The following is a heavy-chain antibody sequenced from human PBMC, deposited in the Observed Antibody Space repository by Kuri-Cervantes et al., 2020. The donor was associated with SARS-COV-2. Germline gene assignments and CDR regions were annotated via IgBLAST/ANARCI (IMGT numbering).Heavy chain of an antibody. J-gene: IGHJ4*02. CDR1: GLTFSSRS. V-gene: IGHV3-48*02. D-gene: IGHD1-14*01. Sequence: GESLKISCAVSGLTFSSRSMNWVRQAPGMGLEWVSHIDASGKSRYYIDSVQGRLTISRDNARNSLYLQMNSLTEEDTAVYYCSTTWDHWGQGTLVTVSS. CDR2: IDASGKSR. CDR3: STTWDH.